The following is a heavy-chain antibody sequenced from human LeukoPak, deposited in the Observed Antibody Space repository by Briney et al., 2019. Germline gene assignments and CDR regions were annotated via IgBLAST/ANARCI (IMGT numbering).Heavy chain of an antibody. CDR2: IYYIGST. J-gene: IGHJ6*02. Sequence: SETLSLTCTVSGGSISSYYWSWIRQPPGKGLEWMGYIYYIGSTNYNPTLKSRVTISVDTSTNQFSLKLRSVTAADTAVYYCARLPPYYDILTGYRYYYYGMDVWGQGTTVTVSS. CDR3: ARLPPYYDILTGYRYYYYGMDV. D-gene: IGHD3-9*01. CDR1: GGSISSYY. V-gene: IGHV4-59*08.